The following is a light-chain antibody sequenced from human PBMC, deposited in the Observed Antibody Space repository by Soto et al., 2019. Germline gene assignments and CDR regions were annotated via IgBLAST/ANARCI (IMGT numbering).Light chain of an antibody. CDR2: GPS. CDR1: QSGSST. V-gene: IGKV3-15*01. CDR3: QHYNNWPET. Sequence: EIVMTKSPATLSVSPGERATLSCRASQSGSSTLSGYQQKPCQAPRLHIYGPSTRTTGIPARFSDSGSGIEFTLTNSSLESEDFEVYYCQHYNNWPETFDKGTKVAIK. J-gene: IGKJ1*01.